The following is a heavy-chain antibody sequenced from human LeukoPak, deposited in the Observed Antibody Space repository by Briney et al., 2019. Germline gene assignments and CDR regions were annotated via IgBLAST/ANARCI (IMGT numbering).Heavy chain of an antibody. D-gene: IGHD3-22*01. CDR2: INHSGST. J-gene: IGHJ5*02. Sequence: SETLSLTCAVYGGSFSGYYWSWIRQPPGKGLEWSGEINHSGSTNYNPSLKSRVTISVDTSKNQFSLKLSSVTAADTAVYYGARGGYYDSSGYANWFDPWGQGTMVTVSS. CDR3: ARGGYYDSSGYANWFDP. CDR1: GGSFSGYY. V-gene: IGHV4-34*01.